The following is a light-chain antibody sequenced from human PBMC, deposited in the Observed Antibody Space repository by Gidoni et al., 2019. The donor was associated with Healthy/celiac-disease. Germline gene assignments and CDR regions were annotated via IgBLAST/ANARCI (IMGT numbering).Light chain of an antibody. CDR1: SPRSYY. J-gene: IGLJ2*01. CDR2: GKN. Sequence: SSELTHDPAVSVALGQTVRITCQGDSPRSYYASWYQQKPGQAPVLVIYGKNNRPSGIPYRVSGSSSGNTASLTITGAQAEDEADYYCNSRDSSGNHLGVFGGGTKLTVL. CDR3: NSRDSSGNHLGV. V-gene: IGLV3-19*01.